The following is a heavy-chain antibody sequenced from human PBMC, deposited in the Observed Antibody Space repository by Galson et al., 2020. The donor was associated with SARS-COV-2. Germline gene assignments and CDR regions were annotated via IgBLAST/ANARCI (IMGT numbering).Heavy chain of an antibody. J-gene: IGHJ4*02. CDR2: ISWNSGNI. D-gene: IGHD2-15*01. CDR1: GFTFDDYA. V-gene: IGHV3-9*01. Sequence: SLRLSCAASGFTFDDYAMHWVRQAPGKGLEWVSGISWNSGNIGYADSVKGRFTISRDNAKNSLYLQMNSLRAEDTALYYCAKDMGTVVVTAPGDYWGQGTLVTVSS. CDR3: AKDMGTVVVTAPGDY.